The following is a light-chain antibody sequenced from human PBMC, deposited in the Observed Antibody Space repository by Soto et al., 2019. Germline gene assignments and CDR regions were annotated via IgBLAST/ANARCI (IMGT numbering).Light chain of an antibody. CDR3: HQCNDWPIT. J-gene: IGKJ4*01. CDR2: GTS. V-gene: IGKV3-15*01. CDR1: QNVGID. Sequence: EIVMTQSPATLSVSPGERATLSCRASQNVGIDLAWFQQKPDQAPRLLIYGTSIRATGIQARFSASGSGTAFTLSINSLQSEDFAVYYCHQCNDWPITFGGGTKVEIK.